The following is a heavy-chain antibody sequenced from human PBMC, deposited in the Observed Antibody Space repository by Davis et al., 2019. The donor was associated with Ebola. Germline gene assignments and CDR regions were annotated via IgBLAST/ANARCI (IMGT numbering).Heavy chain of an antibody. V-gene: IGHV3-9*01. Sequence: GGSLRLSCAASGFTFDDYAMHWVRQAPGKGLEWVSGISWNSGSIGYADSVKGRFTISRDNAKNSLYLQMNSLRAEDTALYYCAKEIAAFDYWGQGTLVTVSS. CDR3: AKEIAAFDY. CDR2: ISWNSGSI. CDR1: GFTFDDYA. J-gene: IGHJ4*02. D-gene: IGHD6-25*01.